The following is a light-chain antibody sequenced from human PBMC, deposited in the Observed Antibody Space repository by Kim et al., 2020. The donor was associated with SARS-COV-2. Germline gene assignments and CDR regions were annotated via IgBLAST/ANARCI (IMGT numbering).Light chain of an antibody. CDR2: DVS. V-gene: IGLV2-14*04. Sequence: QSFTVSCTGTSIDVGYYNSVSCYQQLPGKAPMLIIYDVSERASGVFNRFSGSQSGNTASLTISGLRAEDEAYYYCSSHTTISTYVFGLGTKVTVL. CDR1: SIDVGYYNS. J-gene: IGLJ1*01. CDR3: SSHTTISTYV.